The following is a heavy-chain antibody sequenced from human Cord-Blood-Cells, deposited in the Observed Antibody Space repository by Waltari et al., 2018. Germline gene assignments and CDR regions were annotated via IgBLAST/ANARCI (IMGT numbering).Heavy chain of an antibody. CDR2: IIPIFGTA. Sequence: QVQLVQSGAEVKKPGSSVKVSCKASGGTFSSYAISWVRQAPGQGLEWMGGIIPIFGTANYAQKCQGRVTITADESTSTAYMELSSLRSEDTAVYYCARNSRDDFWSGYYDAFDIWGQGTMVTVSS. D-gene: IGHD3-3*01. V-gene: IGHV1-69*01. CDR1: GGTFSSYA. J-gene: IGHJ3*02. CDR3: ARNSRDDFWSGYYDAFDI.